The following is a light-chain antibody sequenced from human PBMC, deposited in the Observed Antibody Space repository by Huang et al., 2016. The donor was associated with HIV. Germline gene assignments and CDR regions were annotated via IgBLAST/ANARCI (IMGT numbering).Light chain of an antibody. CDR3: QHYRVWPPVYT. J-gene: IGKJ2*01. Sequence: EIVMTQSPATLSVSPGERATLSCRASQTVSSNLAWYQQKPGQAPRLLIYAASTRATDSPARFSGSGSRTEFTLTISSLQSEDFAVYYFQHYRVWPPVYTFGQGTKLEIK. CDR2: AAS. CDR1: QTVSSN. V-gene: IGKV3-15*01.